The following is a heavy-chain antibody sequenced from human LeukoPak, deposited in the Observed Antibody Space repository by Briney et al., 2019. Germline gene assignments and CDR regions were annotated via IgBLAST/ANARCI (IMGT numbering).Heavy chain of an antibody. CDR2: ISSSSSYI. J-gene: IGHJ4*02. V-gene: IGHV3-21*01. CDR3: ARPSGSYYNPPDY. D-gene: IGHD3-10*01. CDR1: GFTFSSYS. Sequence: GGSLRLSCAASGFTFSSYSMNWVRQAPGKGLEWVSSISSSSSYIYYADSVKRRFTISRDNAKNSLYLQMNSLRAEDTAVYYCARPSGSYYNPPDYWGQGTLVTVSS.